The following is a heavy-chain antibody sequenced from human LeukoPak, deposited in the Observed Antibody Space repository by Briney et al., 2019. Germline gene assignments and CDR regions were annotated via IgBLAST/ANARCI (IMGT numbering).Heavy chain of an antibody. J-gene: IGHJ4*02. CDR3: ARVEPQTYYDFWSGYYLYY. CDR1: GYSFTSYW. D-gene: IGHD3-3*01. CDR2: IYPGDSDT. Sequence: GESLKISCKGSGYSFTSYWSGWVRQMPGKGLEWMGIIYPGDSDTRYSPSFQGQVTISADKSISTAYLQWSSLKASDTAMYYCARVEPQTYYDFWSGYYLYYWGQGTLVTVSS. V-gene: IGHV5-51*01.